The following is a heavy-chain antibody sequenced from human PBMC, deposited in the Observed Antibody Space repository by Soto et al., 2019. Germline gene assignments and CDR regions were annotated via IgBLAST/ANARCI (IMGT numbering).Heavy chain of an antibody. V-gene: IGHV1-18*04. J-gene: IGHJ4*02. CDR1: GYTFTRYG. CDR3: ASGGDYGFWSGYVSIGY. CDR2: ISSYNGDT. Sequence: QVQLVQSGGEVRKPGASVRVSCKASGYTFTRYGITWVRQAPGQGLEWMGWISSYNGDTKYARKVQGRVTLTIDTSSRTAYLDLRSLRSDDTAVYYCASGGDYGFWSGYVSIGYWGQGTLVTVSS. D-gene: IGHD3-3*01.